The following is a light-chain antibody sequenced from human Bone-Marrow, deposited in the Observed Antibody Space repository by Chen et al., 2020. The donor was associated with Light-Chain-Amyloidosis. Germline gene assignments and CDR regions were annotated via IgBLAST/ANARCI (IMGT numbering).Light chain of an antibody. Sequence: IQLTQSPSSLSAFVGDRVTITCRASQGIRGHLAWYQQKPGRAPKLLIYSASTLQSGVPSRFSGSGSGRDFTLTISSLQPENFATYYCQQIKDYPWTFGPGTKVEVK. CDR2: SAS. V-gene: IGKV1-9*01. CDR3: QQIKDYPWT. CDR1: QGIRGH. J-gene: IGKJ1*01.